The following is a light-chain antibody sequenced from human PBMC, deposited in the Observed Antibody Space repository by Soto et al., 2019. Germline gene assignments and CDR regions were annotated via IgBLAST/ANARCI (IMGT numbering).Light chain of an antibody. CDR3: QQYYSYPVT. CDR1: QGISSY. J-gene: IGKJ5*01. V-gene: IGKV1-8*01. CDR2: AAS. Sequence: AVRITQSPSSLSAVIGYRVIITFRSSQGISSYLAWYQQKPGKAPKLLIYAASTLQSGVPSRFSGSGSGTDFTLTISCLQSEDFATYYCQQYYSYPVTFGQGTRLEIK.